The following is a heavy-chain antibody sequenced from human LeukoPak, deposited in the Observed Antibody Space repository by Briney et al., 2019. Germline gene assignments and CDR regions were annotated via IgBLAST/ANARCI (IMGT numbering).Heavy chain of an antibody. V-gene: IGHV3-23*05. Sequence: GGSLRLSCAASGFTFSSYGMNWVRQAPGKGLEWVAGIVASGSNTYYADSVKGRFTISRDNSKNTLYLQMNSPRAEDTDIYYCAKSVAAAGGYFDCWGQGTLVTVSS. CDR3: AKSVAAAGGYFDC. CDR1: GFTFSSYG. CDR2: IVASGSNT. J-gene: IGHJ4*02. D-gene: IGHD6-13*01.